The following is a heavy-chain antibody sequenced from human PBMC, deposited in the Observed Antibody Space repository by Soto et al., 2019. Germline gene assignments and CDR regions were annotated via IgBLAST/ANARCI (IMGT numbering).Heavy chain of an antibody. CDR1: GGTFNSYT. J-gene: IGHJ3*02. Sequence: VASVKVSCKASGGTFNSYTISWVRQAPGQGLEWMGRIIPILGIANYAQKFQGRVTITADKSTSTAYMELSSLRSEDTAVYYCARLGYCSGGSCVKGAFDIWGQGTMVTVSS. V-gene: IGHV1-69*02. CDR2: IIPILGIA. D-gene: IGHD2-15*01. CDR3: ARLGYCSGGSCVKGAFDI.